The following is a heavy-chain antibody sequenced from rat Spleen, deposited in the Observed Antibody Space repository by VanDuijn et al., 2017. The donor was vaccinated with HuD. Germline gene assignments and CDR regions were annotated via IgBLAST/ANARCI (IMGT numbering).Heavy chain of an antibody. CDR2: INGAGTT. D-gene: IGHD1-1*01. CDR1: VYSITSSYR. Sequence: QLQESGPGLVKPSQSLSLTCSVTVYSITSSYRWNWIRKFPGNKLEWMRYINGAGTTNYNPSLKSRISITRDTSKNQFFLQVNSVTTEDTATYFCARWDYYSPRWYFDFWGPGTMVTVSS. CDR3: ARWDYYSPRWYFDF. V-gene: IGHV3-3*01. J-gene: IGHJ1*01.